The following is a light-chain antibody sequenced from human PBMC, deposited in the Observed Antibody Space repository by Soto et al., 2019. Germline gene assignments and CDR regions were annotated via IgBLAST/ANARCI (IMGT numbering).Light chain of an antibody. Sequence: EIVLTQSPGTLSLSPGERATLSCRASQTVSTYLAWYQQKPGQSPRLLISDTSNRASGIPARFSGSGSGTDFTLTISSLEPEDFAVYFCQQRGNWPPTFGQGTKLEI. CDR3: QQRGNWPPT. V-gene: IGKV3-11*01. CDR2: DTS. CDR1: QTVSTY. J-gene: IGKJ2*01.